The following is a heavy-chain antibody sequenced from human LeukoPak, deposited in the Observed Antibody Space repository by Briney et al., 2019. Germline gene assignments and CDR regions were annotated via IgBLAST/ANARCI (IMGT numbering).Heavy chain of an antibody. V-gene: IGHV3-21*01. CDR3: ARGSDYYDFWSGD. Sequence: GGSLRLSCAASGFTFSSCNMNWVRQAPGKGLEWVSSISSSNSYIYYADSVKGRFTISRDNAKNSLYLQMNSLRAEDTAVYYCARGSDYYDFWSGDWGQGTLVTVSS. CDR2: ISSSNSYI. J-gene: IGHJ4*02. CDR1: GFTFSSCN. D-gene: IGHD3-3*01.